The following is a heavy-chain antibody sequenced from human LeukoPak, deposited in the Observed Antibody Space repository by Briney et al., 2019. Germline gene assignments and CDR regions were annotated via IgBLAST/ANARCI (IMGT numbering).Heavy chain of an antibody. CDR2: ISGSGGST. D-gene: IGHD6-13*01. V-gene: IGHV3-23*01. Sequence: PPGGSLRLSCAASGFTFSSYAMSWVRQAPGKGLEWLAAISGSGGSTYYADSVKGRFTISRDNSKNRLCLQMNSLRAEDTAVYYCAKDLRIAAAGWGQGTLVTVSS. CDR3: AKDLRIAAAG. J-gene: IGHJ4*02. CDR1: GFTFSSYA.